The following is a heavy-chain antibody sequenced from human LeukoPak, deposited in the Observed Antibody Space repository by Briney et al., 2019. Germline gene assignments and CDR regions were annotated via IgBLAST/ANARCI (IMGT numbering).Heavy chain of an antibody. Sequence: PSETLSLTCTVPGISINPYYWTTIRQPAGKGLEWIGRIIYTTGSTNYNPSLHSRVTMSVDTSKNQISLKLTYVTAADTAMYYCMRDGPSWGLLWGLGTLVTVSS. J-gene: IGHJ4*02. CDR1: GISINPYY. CDR3: MRDGPSWGLL. CDR2: IIYTTGST. V-gene: IGHV4-4*07. D-gene: IGHD3-16*01.